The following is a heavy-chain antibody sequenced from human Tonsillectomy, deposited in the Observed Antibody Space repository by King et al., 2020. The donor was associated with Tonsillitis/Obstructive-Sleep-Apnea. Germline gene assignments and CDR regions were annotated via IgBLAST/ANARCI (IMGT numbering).Heavy chain of an antibody. CDR2: IYYSGST. Sequence: VQLQESGPGLVKPSETLSLTCTVSGGSISSYYWSWIRQPPGKGLEWIGYIYYSGSTNYNPSLKSRVTISVDTSKNQFSLKLSSVTAADTAVYYTARRDCSSTSCYGRWFDPWGQGTLVTVSS. D-gene: IGHD2-2*01. CDR1: GGSISSYY. V-gene: IGHV4-59*08. CDR3: ARRDCSSTSCYGRWFDP. J-gene: IGHJ5*02.